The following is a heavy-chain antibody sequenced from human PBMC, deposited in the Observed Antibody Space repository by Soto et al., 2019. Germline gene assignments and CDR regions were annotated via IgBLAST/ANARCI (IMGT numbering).Heavy chain of an antibody. CDR3: ARGAIFGVVIKYFDY. CDR1: GGSISSGGYY. J-gene: IGHJ4*02. CDR2: IYYSGST. Sequence: VQLQESGPGLVKPSQTLSLTCTVSGGSISSGGYYWSWIRQHPGKGLEWIGYIYYSGSTYYNPSLKSRVTISVDTSKNQFSLKLSSVTAADTAVYYCARGAIFGVVIKYFDYWGQGTLVTVSS. D-gene: IGHD3-3*01. V-gene: IGHV4-31*03.